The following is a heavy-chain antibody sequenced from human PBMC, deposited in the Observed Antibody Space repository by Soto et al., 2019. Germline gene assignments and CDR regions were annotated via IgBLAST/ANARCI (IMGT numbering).Heavy chain of an antibody. CDR3: ARCVTFGGVIVSFDY. Sequence: PSETLSLTCAVYGGSFSGYYWSWIRQPPGKGLEWIGEINHSGSTNYNPSLKSRVTISVDTSKNQFSLKLSSVTAADTAVYYCARCVTFGGVIVSFDYWGQGTLVTVSS. CDR1: GGSFSGYY. D-gene: IGHD3-16*02. CDR2: INHSGST. J-gene: IGHJ4*02. V-gene: IGHV4-34*01.